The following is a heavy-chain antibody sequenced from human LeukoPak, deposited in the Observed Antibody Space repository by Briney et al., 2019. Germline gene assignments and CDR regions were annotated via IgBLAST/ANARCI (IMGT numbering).Heavy chain of an antibody. CDR1: GFTFSSYA. Sequence: GVSLRLSCAASGFTFSSYAITWVRQAPGKGLEWVSAISGSGGSTYYADSVKGRFTISRDNSKNTLYLQMNSLRAEDTAVYYCASLYTSFYYFDYWGQGTLVTVSS. CDR3: ASLYTSFYYFDY. V-gene: IGHV3-23*01. CDR2: ISGSGGST. J-gene: IGHJ4*02. D-gene: IGHD2-2*02.